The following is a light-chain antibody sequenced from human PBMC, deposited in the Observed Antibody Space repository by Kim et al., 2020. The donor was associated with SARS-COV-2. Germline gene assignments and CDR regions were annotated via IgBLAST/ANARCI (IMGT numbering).Light chain of an antibody. CDR3: LQHYSFPYS. CDR2: ATY. J-gene: IGKJ2*01. CDR1: HAITHA. Sequence: LSASVGDRVTSTCRASHAITHAGWYQQKPGKAPERLVYATYTLQGGVPSRFSGSGSGTEFTLTIASLQPEDFATYYCLQHYSFPYSFGQGTKLEI. V-gene: IGKV1-17*01.